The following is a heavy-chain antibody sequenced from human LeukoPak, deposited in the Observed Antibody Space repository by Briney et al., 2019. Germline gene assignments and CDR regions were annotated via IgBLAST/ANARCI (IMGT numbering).Heavy chain of an antibody. CDR1: GYRFTSYW. D-gene: IGHD3-10*01. V-gene: IGHV5-51*01. J-gene: IGHJ6*03. CDR3: ARHRVYYYGSGKSYYYMDV. CDR2: IYPGDSDT. Sequence: GESLKISCKGSGYRFTSYWIGWVRQMPGKGLEWMGIIYPGDSDTRYSPSFQGQVTISADKSISTAYLQWSSLKASDTAMYYCARHRVYYYGSGKSYYYMDVWGKGTTVTVSS.